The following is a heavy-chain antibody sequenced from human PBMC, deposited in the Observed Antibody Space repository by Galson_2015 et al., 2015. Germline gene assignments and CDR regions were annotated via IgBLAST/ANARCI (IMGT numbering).Heavy chain of an antibody. J-gene: IGHJ6*02. CDR1: GFTFSSYG. Sequence: SLRLSCAASGFTFSSYGMHWVRQAPGKGLEWVAVISYDGSNKYYADSVKGRFTISRDNSKNTLYLQMNSLRAEDTAVYYCANDPALGIVVVPAIYGMDVWGQGTTVTVSS. V-gene: IGHV3-30*18. CDR2: ISYDGSNK. CDR3: ANDPALGIVVVPAIYGMDV. D-gene: IGHD2-2*03.